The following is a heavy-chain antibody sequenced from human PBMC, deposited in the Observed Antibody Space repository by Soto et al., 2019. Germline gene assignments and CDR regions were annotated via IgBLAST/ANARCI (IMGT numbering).Heavy chain of an antibody. D-gene: IGHD2-21*02. V-gene: IGHV1-18*04. Sequence: GXPVKVSCKASGYPFSSYGIIWVRQAPGQGLEWMGWISAYNGNTNYAQKLQCRVTMTTDTSTSTAYMELRSLRSDDTAAYYCARDDPEWLLSNGPARDDWFDPWGQGTLVTVSS. CDR2: ISAYNGNT. CDR3: ARDDPEWLLSNGPARDDWFDP. J-gene: IGHJ5*02. CDR1: GYPFSSYG.